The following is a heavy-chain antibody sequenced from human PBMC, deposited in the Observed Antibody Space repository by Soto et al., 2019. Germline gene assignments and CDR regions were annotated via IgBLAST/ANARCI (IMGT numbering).Heavy chain of an antibody. Sequence: SETLSLPCTVSGDPISSRGHHCILIRRNPGRGLEWIGHIYHSGSTDYNPSLKSRVTISVDTSRKQFSLKLTSVTAADTVIYYYASGDRLVGLLEFWGLGTLVT. D-gene: IGHD2-21*01. J-gene: IGHJ4*02. CDR2: IYHSGST. CDR3: ASGDRLVGLLEF. CDR1: GDPISSRGHH. V-gene: IGHV4-31*02.